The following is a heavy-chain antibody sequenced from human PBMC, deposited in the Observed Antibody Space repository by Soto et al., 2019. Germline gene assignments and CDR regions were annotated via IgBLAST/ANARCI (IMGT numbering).Heavy chain of an antibody. V-gene: IGHV4-59*08. CDR2: IYYSGST. Sequence: QVQLQESGPGLVKPSETLSLTCTVSGGSISSYYWSWIRQPPGKGLEWIGYIYYSGSTNYNPTLKSRATISVDTSKNQFSLKLSSVTAADTAVYYCARARDTAMAPNWFDPWGQGTLVTVSS. D-gene: IGHD5-18*01. J-gene: IGHJ5*02. CDR3: ARARDTAMAPNWFDP. CDR1: GGSISSYY.